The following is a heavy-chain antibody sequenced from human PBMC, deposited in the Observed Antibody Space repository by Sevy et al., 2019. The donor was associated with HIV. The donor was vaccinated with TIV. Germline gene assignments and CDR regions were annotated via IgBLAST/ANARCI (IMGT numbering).Heavy chain of an antibody. V-gene: IGHV1-2*02. CDR2: INPNSGGT. J-gene: IGHJ4*02. Sequence: ASVKVSCKASGYTFTGYYMHWVRQAPGQGLEWMGWINPNSGGTNYAQKFQGRVTMTRDTSISTAYMELSRLRSDDTAVYYCAREYSGYDLNDYWGQGTLVTVSS. CDR1: GYTFTGYY. CDR3: AREYSGYDLNDY. D-gene: IGHD5-12*01.